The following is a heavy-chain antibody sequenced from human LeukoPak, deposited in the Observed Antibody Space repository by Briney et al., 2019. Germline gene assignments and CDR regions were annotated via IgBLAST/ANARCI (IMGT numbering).Heavy chain of an antibody. J-gene: IGHJ3*02. CDR1: GFTFSSHS. CDR2: ISSSSSYI. D-gene: IGHD6-13*01. V-gene: IGHV3-21*01. CDR3: ARAWRSSSWSGAFDI. Sequence: GGSLRLSCAASGFTFSSHSMNWVRQAPGKGLEWVSSISSSSSYIYYADSVKGRFTISRDNAKNSLYLQMNSLRAEDTAVYYCARAWRSSSWSGAFDIWGQGTMVTVSS.